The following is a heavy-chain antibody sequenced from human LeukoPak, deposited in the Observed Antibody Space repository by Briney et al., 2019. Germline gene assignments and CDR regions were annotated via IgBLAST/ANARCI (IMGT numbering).Heavy chain of an antibody. CDR2: ISAYNGNT. CDR1: GYTFTSYG. J-gene: IGHJ4*02. Sequence: ASVKVSCKASGYTFTSYGTSWVRQAPGQGLEWMGWISAYNGNTNYAQKLQGRVTMTTDTSTSTAHMELRSLRSDDTAVYYCARDRVVPAATFDYWGQGTLVTVSS. CDR3: ARDRVVPAATFDY. D-gene: IGHD2-2*01. V-gene: IGHV1-18*01.